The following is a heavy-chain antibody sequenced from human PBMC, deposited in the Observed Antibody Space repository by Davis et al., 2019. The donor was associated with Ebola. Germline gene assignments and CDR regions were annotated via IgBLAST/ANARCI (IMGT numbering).Heavy chain of an antibody. D-gene: IGHD1-26*01. V-gene: IGHV1-69*04. CDR1: GGTFSSYA. Sequence: AASVKVSCKASGGTFSSYAISWVRQAPGQGLEWMGRIIPILGIANYAQKFQGRVTITADTSTSTAYMELSSLRSEDTAVYYCARAPGEWELLYFDYWGQGTLVTVSP. J-gene: IGHJ4*02. CDR3: ARAPGEWELLYFDY. CDR2: IIPILGIA.